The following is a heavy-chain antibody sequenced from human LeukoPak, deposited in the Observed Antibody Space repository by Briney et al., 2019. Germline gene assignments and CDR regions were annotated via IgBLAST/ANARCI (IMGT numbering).Heavy chain of an antibody. D-gene: IGHD6-19*01. Sequence: GGSLRLSCAASGFTFIDYDMHWVRQVIGKGLEWVSAIGIRGDTHYSGSVKGRFTISRENAESSLYLHMNSLRAEDTAVYYCARGGIQVSGIDEFDYWGQGTLVTVSS. CDR2: IGIRGDT. CDR3: ARGGIQVSGIDEFDY. V-gene: IGHV3-13*01. CDR1: GFTFIDYD. J-gene: IGHJ4*02.